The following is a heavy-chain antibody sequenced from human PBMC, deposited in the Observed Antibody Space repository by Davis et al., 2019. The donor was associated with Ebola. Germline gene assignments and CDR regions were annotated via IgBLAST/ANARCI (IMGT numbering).Heavy chain of an antibody. V-gene: IGHV1-18*01. J-gene: IGHJ5*02. CDR2: ISAYNGNT. D-gene: IGHD3-22*01. Sequence: ASVKVSCKASGYTFTSYGISWVRQAPGQGLEWMGWISAYNGNTNYAQKLQGRVTMTTDTSTSTAYMELSSLRSEDTAVYYCARDSLPYDSSGYQRWFDPWGQGTLVTVSS. CDR3: ARDSLPYDSSGYQRWFDP. CDR1: GYTFTSYG.